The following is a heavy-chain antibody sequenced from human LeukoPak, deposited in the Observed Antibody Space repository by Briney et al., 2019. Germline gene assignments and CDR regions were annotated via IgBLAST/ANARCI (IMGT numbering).Heavy chain of an antibody. CDR2: ISSSSSYI. D-gene: IGHD4-17*01. V-gene: IGHV3-21*01. CDR3: ARDRYGDYNFDY. Sequence: GGSLRLSCAASGFTFSSYSMNWVRQAPGKGLEWVSSISSSSSYIYYADSVRGRFTISRDNAKNSLYLQMNSLRAEDTAVYYCARDRYGDYNFDYWGQGTLVTVSS. J-gene: IGHJ4*02. CDR1: GFTFSSYS.